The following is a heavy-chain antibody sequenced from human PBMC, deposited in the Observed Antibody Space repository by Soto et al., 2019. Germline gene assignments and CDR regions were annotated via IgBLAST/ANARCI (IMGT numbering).Heavy chain of an antibody. CDR3: AGTRAWYSSSWIGYYYGMDV. J-gene: IGHJ6*02. CDR2: IIPIFGTA. CDR1: GGSFIIYA. V-gene: IGHV1-69*13. Sequence: SVKVYCKASGGSFIIYAISLGRQAPGQGLEWMGGIIPIFGTANYAQKFQGRVTITADESTGTAYMELSSLRSEDTAVYYCAGTRAWYSSSWIGYYYGMDVWGQGTTVTVSS. D-gene: IGHD6-13*01.